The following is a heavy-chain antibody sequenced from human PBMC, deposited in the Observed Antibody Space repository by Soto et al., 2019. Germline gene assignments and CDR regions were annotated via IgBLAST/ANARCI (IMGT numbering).Heavy chain of an antibody. CDR3: ARDRAPYYDFWSGYYPGDYYYYGMDV. Sequence: GGSLRRSCAASGFTFSSYWMHWVRQAPGKGLVWVSRINSDGSSTSYADSVKGRFTISRDNAKNTLYLQMNSLRAEDTAVYYCARDRAPYYDFWSGYYPGDYYYYGMDVWGQGTTVTVSS. CDR1: GFTFSSYW. J-gene: IGHJ6*02. D-gene: IGHD3-3*01. CDR2: INSDGSST. V-gene: IGHV3-74*01.